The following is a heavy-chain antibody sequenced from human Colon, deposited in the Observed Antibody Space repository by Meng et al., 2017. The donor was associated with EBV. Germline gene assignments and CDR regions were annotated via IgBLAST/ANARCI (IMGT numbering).Heavy chain of an antibody. Sequence: QVQLQESGPGLVKPSPTLSLTCTVSGGSGSSGGYYWTWIRQHPGKGLEWFGHIYYSGSTFYNPSLKRRVIISIDTSKNQFSLNLRSVTAADTAVYYCARVSSGWDYFDYWGQGTLVTVSS. CDR3: ARVSSGWDYFDY. CDR2: IYYSGST. CDR1: GGSGSSGGYY. D-gene: IGHD6-19*01. V-gene: IGHV4-31*03. J-gene: IGHJ4*02.